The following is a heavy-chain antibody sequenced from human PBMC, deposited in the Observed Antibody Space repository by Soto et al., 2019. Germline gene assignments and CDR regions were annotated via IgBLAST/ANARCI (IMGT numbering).Heavy chain of an antibody. CDR2: IYYSGST. V-gene: IGHV4-59*01. J-gene: IGHJ4*02. CDR1: GGSISSYY. CDR3: ARATGSPYYFDY. D-gene: IGHD1-1*01. Sequence: SETLSLTCTVSGGSISSYYWSWIRQPPGKGLEWIGYIYYSGSTNYNPSLKSRVTISVDTSKKQFSLKLSSVTAADTAVYYCARATGSPYYFDYWGQGTLVTVSS.